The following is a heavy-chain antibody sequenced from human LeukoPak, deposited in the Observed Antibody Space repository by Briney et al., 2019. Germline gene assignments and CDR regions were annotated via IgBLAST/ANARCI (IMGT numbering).Heavy chain of an antibody. CDR1: VGTFRSYA. D-gene: IGHD1-26*01. CDR2: INPNSGGT. V-gene: IGHV1-2*02. CDR3: ARAELDSGSYFYFDY. Sequence: ASVNVSCKASVGTFRSYAISWVRQAPGQGREGMGWINPNSGGTNYAQKFQGRVTMSRDTSISTAYMELSTLRSDDTAVYYCARAELDSGSYFYFDYWGQGTLVTVSS. J-gene: IGHJ4*02.